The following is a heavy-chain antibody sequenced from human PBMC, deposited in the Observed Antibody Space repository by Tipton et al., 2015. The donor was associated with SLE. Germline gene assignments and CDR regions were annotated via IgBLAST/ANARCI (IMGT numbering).Heavy chain of an antibody. CDR3: ARDSPDGGWSALDV. D-gene: IGHD6-19*01. CDR1: GFTFSSYA. Sequence: GSLRLSCEASGFTFSSYAMHWVRQAPGKGLEFVSGIYANGNGIYYGNSVKGRFTISRDNSKNTLYLQMGSLRPDDMAVYYCARDSPDGGWSALDVWGQGTMVTVSS. V-gene: IGHV3-64*01. J-gene: IGHJ3*01. CDR2: IYANGNGI.